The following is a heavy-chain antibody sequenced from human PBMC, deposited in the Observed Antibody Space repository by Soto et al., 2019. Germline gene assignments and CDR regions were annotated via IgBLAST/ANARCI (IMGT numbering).Heavy chain of an antibody. Sequence: SVKVSCKXSGGTFSSYAISWVRQAPGQGLEWMGGIIPIFGTANYAQKFQGRVTITAGESTSTAYMELSSLRSEDTAVYYCAGPTGMVRGASYYYGMDVWGQGTTVTVSS. V-gene: IGHV1-69*13. CDR1: GGTFSSYA. J-gene: IGHJ6*02. D-gene: IGHD3-10*01. CDR2: IIPIFGTA. CDR3: AGPTGMVRGASYYYGMDV.